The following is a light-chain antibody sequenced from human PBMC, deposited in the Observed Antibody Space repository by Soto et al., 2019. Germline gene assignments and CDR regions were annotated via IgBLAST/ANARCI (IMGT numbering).Light chain of an antibody. V-gene: IGLV2-14*01. CDR3: SLYTSDSTYV. J-gene: IGLJ1*01. CDR1: SSDVGGYNY. CDR2: EVS. Sequence: QSALTQPASVSGSPGQSITISCTGTSSDVGGYNYVSWYQHYPGKAPKLMIYEVSNRPSGVSNRFSGSKSGNTASLTISGLQAEDEAEYYCSLYTSDSTYVFGTGTKVTLL.